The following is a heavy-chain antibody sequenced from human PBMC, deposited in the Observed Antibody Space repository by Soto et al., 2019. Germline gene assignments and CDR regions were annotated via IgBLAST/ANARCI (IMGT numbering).Heavy chain of an antibody. CDR2: INHSGST. V-gene: IGHV4-34*01. D-gene: IGHD6-6*01. CDR1: GGSFSGYY. J-gene: IGHJ4*02. Sequence: SDTLSLTCAVYGGSFSGYYWSWIRQPPGKGLEWIGEINHSGSTNYNPSLKSRVTISVDTSKNQFSLKLSSVTAADTAVYYCARGRLLPRVIAARLDYWGQGTLVTVSS. CDR3: ARGRLLPRVIAARLDY.